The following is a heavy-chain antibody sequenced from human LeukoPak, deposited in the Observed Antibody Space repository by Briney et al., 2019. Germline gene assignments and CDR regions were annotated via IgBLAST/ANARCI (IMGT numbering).Heavy chain of an antibody. CDR2: ISYDGSNK. V-gene: IGHV3-30-3*01. J-gene: IGHJ4*02. Sequence: AGGSLRLSCAASGFTFSSYAMHWVRQAPGKGLEWVAVISYDGSNKYYADSVKGRFTISRDNSKNTLYLQMNSLRAEDTAVYFCAKDDAGLPDYWGQGAPVTVSS. D-gene: IGHD4-11*01. CDR1: GFTFSSYA. CDR3: AKDDAGLPDY.